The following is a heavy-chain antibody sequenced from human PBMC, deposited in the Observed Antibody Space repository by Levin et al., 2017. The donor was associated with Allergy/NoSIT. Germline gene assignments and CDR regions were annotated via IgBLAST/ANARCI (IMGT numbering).Heavy chain of an antibody. J-gene: IGHJ4*02. V-gene: IGHV3-48*01. Sequence: GGSLRLSCAASGFTFSTYSMNWVRQAPGKGLEWVSYIKSSSGTIYYADSVKGRFTISRDNAKNLLYLQMNSLRAEDTAVYYCARDADYGDLLFDYWGQGTLVTVSS. CDR2: IKSSSGTI. D-gene: IGHD4-17*01. CDR1: GFTFSTYS. CDR3: ARDADYGDLLFDY.